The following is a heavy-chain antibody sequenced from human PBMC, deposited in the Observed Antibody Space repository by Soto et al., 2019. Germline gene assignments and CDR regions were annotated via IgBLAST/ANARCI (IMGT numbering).Heavy chain of an antibody. CDR1: GGSISSGDCY. J-gene: IGHJ6*02. V-gene: IGHV4-30-4*01. CDR2: IYYSGST. Sequence: SETLSLTCTVSGGSISSGDCYWSWVRQPPGKGLEWIGYIYYSGSTYYNPSLKSRASISVDTSKNLFSLRLRSVSAADSAVYYCARALVRGVNFHYYYGMDVWGQGTTVTVSS. CDR3: ARALVRGVNFHYYYGMDV. D-gene: IGHD3-10*01.